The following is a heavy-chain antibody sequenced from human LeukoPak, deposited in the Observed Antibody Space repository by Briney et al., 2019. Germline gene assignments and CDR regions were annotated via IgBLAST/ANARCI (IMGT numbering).Heavy chain of an antibody. Sequence: PSQTLSLTCTVSGGSVSSGTYYWGWIRQPPGKGLEWIGSIYYSGTTYYNPSLKSRVTISVDTSKNQFSLKLNSVTAADTAVYYCARIACSGGSCYSQRGAFDIWGQGTMVTVSS. D-gene: IGHD2-15*01. CDR3: ARIACSGGSCYSQRGAFDI. CDR1: GGSVSSGTYY. J-gene: IGHJ3*02. CDR2: IYYSGTT. V-gene: IGHV4-39*07.